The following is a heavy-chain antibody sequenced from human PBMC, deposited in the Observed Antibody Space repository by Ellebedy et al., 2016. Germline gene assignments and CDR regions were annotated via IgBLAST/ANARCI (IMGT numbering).Heavy chain of an antibody. Sequence: GESLKISCAASGFTFSTYRMHWVRQAPGKGLEWVAVIWYDGSDKYYADSVKGQFTISRDNSKNTLFLQMNSLRAEDTAVYFCARQAGSGWYGDWGQGTLVTVSS. CDR2: IWYDGSDK. J-gene: IGHJ4*02. CDR3: ARQAGSGWYGD. V-gene: IGHV3-33*01. D-gene: IGHD6-13*01. CDR1: GFTFSTYR.